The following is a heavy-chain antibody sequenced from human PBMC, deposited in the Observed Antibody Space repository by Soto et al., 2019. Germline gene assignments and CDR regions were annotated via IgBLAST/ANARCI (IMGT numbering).Heavy chain of an antibody. J-gene: IGHJ6*02. Sequence: SETLSLTCTVSGGSISSYYWSWIRQPPGKGLEWIGYIYHSGSTYYNPSLKSRVTISVDRSKNQFSLKLSSVTAADTAVYYFARLDLFLYGMYVWGQGSTVTVSS. CDR3: ARLDLFLYGMYV. CDR2: IYHSGST. D-gene: IGHD3-3*01. V-gene: IGHV4-59*12. CDR1: GGSISSYY.